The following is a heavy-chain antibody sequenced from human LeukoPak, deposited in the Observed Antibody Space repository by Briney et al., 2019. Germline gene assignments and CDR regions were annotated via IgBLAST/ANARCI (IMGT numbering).Heavy chain of an antibody. CDR1: GGTFSSYA. V-gene: IGHV1-69*13. Sequence: SVKVSCKASGGTFSSYAISWVRQAPGQGLEWMGGIIPIFGTANYAQKFQGRVTITADESTSTAYMELSGLRSEDTAVYYCARDIVVVPAAPSYYYGMDVWGQGTTVTVSS. J-gene: IGHJ6*02. CDR2: IIPIFGTA. CDR3: ARDIVVVPAAPSYYYGMDV. D-gene: IGHD2-2*01.